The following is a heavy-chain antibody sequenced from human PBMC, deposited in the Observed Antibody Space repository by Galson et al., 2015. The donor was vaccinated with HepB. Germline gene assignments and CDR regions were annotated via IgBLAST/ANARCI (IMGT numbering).Heavy chain of an antibody. D-gene: IGHD2-21*01. CDR3: ARDGLVVPARIVVVIHAFDI. CDR2: ISYDGSNK. J-gene: IGHJ3*02. CDR1: GFTFSSYA. V-gene: IGHV3-30-3*01. Sequence: SLRLSCAASGFTFSSYAMHWVRQAPGKGLEWVAVISYDGSNKYYADSVKGRFTISRDNSKNTLYLQMNSLRAEDTAVYYCARDGLVVPARIVVVIHAFDIWGQGTMVTVSS.